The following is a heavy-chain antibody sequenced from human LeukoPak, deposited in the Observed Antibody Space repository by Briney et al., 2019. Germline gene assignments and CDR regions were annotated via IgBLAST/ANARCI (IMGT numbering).Heavy chain of an antibody. J-gene: IGHJ4*02. D-gene: IGHD5-12*01. CDR2: ISGSGGST. CDR3: AKDSVARYSGYGYSWAHE. Sequence: GGSLRLSCAASGFTSSSYAMSWVRQAPGKGLEWVSAISGSGGSTYYADSVKGRFTISRDNSKNTLYLQMNSLRAEDTAVYYCAKDSVARYSGYGYSWAHEWGQGTLVTVSS. CDR1: GFTSSSYA. V-gene: IGHV3-23*01.